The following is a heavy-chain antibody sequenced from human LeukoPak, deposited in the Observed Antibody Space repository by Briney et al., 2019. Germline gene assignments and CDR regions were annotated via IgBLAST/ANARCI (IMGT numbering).Heavy chain of an antibody. V-gene: IGHV3-11*06. CDR1: GFTLSDYY. J-gene: IGHJ4*02. CDR2: ISSSSSYT. CDR3: ARDGYYDSSGYPSDFGY. D-gene: IGHD3-22*01. Sequence: GGSLRLSCAASGFTLSDYYMSWIRQAPGKGLEWVSYISSSSSYTNYADSVKGRFTISRDNAKNSLYLQMNSLRAEDTAVYYCARDGYYDSSGYPSDFGYWGQGTLVTVSS.